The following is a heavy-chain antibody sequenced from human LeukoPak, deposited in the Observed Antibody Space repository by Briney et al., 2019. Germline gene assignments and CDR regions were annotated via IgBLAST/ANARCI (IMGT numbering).Heavy chain of an antibody. J-gene: IGHJ4*02. V-gene: IGHV4-30-4*01. Sequence: SETLSLTCTVSGDSISSGDYYYSWIRQAPGKGLEWIGYIYYSGSTHYNPSLKSRVTMSVDTSKNQFSLELSSVTAADTAVYYCASRGHSYGFFFDYWGQGTLVTVSS. D-gene: IGHD5-18*01. CDR3: ASRGHSYGFFFDY. CDR2: IYYSGST. CDR1: GDSISSGDYY.